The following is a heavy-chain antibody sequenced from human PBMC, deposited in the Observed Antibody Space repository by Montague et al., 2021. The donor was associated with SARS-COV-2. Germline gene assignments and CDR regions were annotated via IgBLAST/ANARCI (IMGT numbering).Heavy chain of an antibody. CDR3: ARQGDQLLLEYWFDP. J-gene: IGHJ5*02. CDR1: GGSISSSSYY. D-gene: IGHD2-2*01. V-gene: IGHV4-39*01. Sequence: SETLSLTCTVSGGSISSSSYYWGWIRQPPGKGLEWIGSIYYSGSTYYNPSLKSRVTISVDTYKNQFYLKLSSVTAADTAVYYCARQGDQLLLEYWFDPWGQGTLVTVSS. CDR2: IYYSGST.